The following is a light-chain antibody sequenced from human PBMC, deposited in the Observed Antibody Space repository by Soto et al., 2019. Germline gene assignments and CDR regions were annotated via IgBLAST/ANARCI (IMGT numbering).Light chain of an antibody. V-gene: IGKV3-15*01. Sequence: EIVFTQSPVTLSFSPGERATPPCKASQSVSSSYLAWYQQKPGQAPRLLIYGASTRATGIPARFRGSGSGTEFTLTIISLQSEDFAVYFCQHYHNWPPWTFGQGTKVDIK. CDR1: QSVSSSY. J-gene: IGKJ1*01. CDR2: GAS. CDR3: QHYHNWPPWT.